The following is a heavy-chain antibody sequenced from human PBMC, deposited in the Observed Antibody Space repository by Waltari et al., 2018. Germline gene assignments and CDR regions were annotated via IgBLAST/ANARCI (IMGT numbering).Heavy chain of an antibody. CDR3: ARDGYCSSTSCYHSHYYYMDV. D-gene: IGHD2-2*01. J-gene: IGHJ6*03. CDR1: GGSFSGYY. CDR2: INHSGST. Sequence: QVQLQQWGAGLLKPSATLSLTCAVYGGSFSGYYWSWIRQPPGKGLEWIGEINHSGSTNYNPSLKSRVTISVDTSKNQFSLKLSSVTAADTAVYYCARDGYCSSTSCYHSHYYYMDVWGKGTTVTISS. V-gene: IGHV4-34*01.